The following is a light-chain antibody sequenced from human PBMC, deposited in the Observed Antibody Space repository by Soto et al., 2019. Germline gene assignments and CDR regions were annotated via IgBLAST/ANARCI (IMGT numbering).Light chain of an antibody. CDR1: SSDVGDYNY. CDR3: CSFAGSNTLYI. Sequence: QSVLPPPRSVSGSPGQSVTISCTGSSSDVGDYNYVSWYEQHPGKVPKLMIYDVTKRPSGVPDRFSGSKSGNTASLIISGPQAEDEADYYCCSFAGSNTLYIFGTGTKVTVL. J-gene: IGLJ1*01. CDR2: DVT. V-gene: IGLV2-11*01.